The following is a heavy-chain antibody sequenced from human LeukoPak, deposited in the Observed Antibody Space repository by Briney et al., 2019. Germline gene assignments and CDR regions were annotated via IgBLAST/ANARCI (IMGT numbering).Heavy chain of an antibody. CDR3: AKGGVPYYDILTGYYIRDYYYYMDV. J-gene: IGHJ6*03. V-gene: IGHV3-23*01. CDR2: ISGSGGST. CDR1: GFTFSSYA. D-gene: IGHD3-9*01. Sequence: GGSLRLSCAASGFTFSSYAMSWVRQAPGKGLEWASAISGSGGSTYYADSVKGRFTISRDNSKNTLYLQMNSLRAEDTAVYYCAKGGVPYYDILTGYYIRDYYYYMDVWGKGTTVTVSS.